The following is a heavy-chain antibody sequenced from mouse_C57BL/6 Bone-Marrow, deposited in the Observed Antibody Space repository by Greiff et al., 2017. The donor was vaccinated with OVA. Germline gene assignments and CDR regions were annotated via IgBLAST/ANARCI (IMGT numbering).Heavy chain of an antibody. V-gene: IGHV1-61*01. CDR3: AREDDGNSYWYFDV. Sequence: QVQLQQPGAELVRPGSSVKLSCKASGYTFTSYWMDWVKQRPGQGLEWIGNIYPSDSETHYNQKFKDKATLTVDKSSSTAYMQLSSLTSEDSAVYYCAREDDGNSYWYFDVWGTGTTVTVSS. CDR2: IYPSDSET. D-gene: IGHD1-1*01. J-gene: IGHJ1*03. CDR1: GYTFTSYW.